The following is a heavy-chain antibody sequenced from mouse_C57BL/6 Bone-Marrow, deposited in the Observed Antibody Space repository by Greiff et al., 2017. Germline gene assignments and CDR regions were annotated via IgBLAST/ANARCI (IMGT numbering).Heavy chain of an antibody. CDR1: GYTFTSYW. Sequence: QVQLQQPGAELVKPGASVKLSCKASGYTFTSYWMQWVKQRPGQGLEWIGEIDPSDSYTNYNQKFKGKATLTVDTSSSTAYMQLSSLTSEDSAVYYCARGDEFDYWGQGTTLTVSS. J-gene: IGHJ2*01. CDR3: ARGDEFDY. V-gene: IGHV1-50*01. CDR2: IDPSDSYT.